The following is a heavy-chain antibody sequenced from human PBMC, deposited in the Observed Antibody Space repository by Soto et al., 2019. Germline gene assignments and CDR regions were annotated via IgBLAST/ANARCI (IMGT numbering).Heavy chain of an antibody. CDR1: GFTFSSYG. Sequence: QVQLVESGGGVVQPGRSLRLSCAASGFTFSSYGMHWVPQAPGKGLEWVAVIWYDGSNKYYADSVKGRFTISRDNSKNTLYLQMNSLRAEDTAVYYCARGGYSSGWYRRGGSYYCDYWGQGTLVTVSS. CDR2: IWYDGSNK. CDR3: ARGGYSSGWYRRGGSYYCDY. V-gene: IGHV3-33*01. D-gene: IGHD6-19*01. J-gene: IGHJ4*02.